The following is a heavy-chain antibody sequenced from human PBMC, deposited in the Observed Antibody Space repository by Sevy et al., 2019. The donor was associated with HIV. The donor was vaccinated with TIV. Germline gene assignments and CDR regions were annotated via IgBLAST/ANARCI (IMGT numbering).Heavy chain of an antibody. D-gene: IGHD2-15*01. CDR2: INPSGGST. Sequence: ASVKVSCKASGYTFTSYYMHWVRQAPGQGLEWMGIINPSGGSTSYAQKFQGRVTMTRDTSTSTVYMEQSSLRSEDTAVYYCARDTGVCSGGSCYSPPRYFDYWGQGTLVTVSS. J-gene: IGHJ4*02. CDR3: ARDTGVCSGGSCYSPPRYFDY. CDR1: GYTFTSYY. V-gene: IGHV1-46*01.